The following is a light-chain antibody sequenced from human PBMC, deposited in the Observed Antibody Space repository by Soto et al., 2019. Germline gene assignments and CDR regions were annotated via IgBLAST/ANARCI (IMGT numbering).Light chain of an antibody. Sequence: DIEMTQSPSTLSASVGDRVTITCRASENIHSWLAWYQQKPGKAPKLLIHQASSLHNGVPSRFSGSGSGTEFTLTISSLQPDDFATYYCQHYNTYPRTFGLGTKVEIK. J-gene: IGKJ1*01. V-gene: IGKV1-5*03. CDR3: QHYNTYPRT. CDR2: QAS. CDR1: ENIHSW.